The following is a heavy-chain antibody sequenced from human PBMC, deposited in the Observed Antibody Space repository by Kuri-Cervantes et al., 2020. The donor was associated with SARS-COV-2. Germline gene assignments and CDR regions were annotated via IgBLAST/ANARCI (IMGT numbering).Heavy chain of an antibody. CDR3: ATQCRGNY. CDR2: IYYSGST. D-gene: IGHD3-16*01. J-gene: IGHJ4*02. V-gene: IGHV4-39*01. CDR1: GGSISSSSYY. Sequence: SETLSLTCTVSGGSISSSSYYWGWIRQPPGKGLEWIGSIYYSGSTYYNPSLKSRVTISVDTSKNQFSLKLSSVTAADTAVYYCATQCRGNYWGQGTLVTVSS.